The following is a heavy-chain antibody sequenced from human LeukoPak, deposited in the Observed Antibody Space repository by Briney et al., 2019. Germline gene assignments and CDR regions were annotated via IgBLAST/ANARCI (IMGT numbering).Heavy chain of an antibody. CDR3: ARGLATAQGEAAMPL. CDR1: GGSISSGSYY. J-gene: IGHJ4*02. D-gene: IGHD2-2*01. V-gene: IGHV4-31*02. CDR2: IYYSGSA. Sequence: SETLSLTCIVSGGSISSGSYYWTWIRQHPGKGLEWIVYIYYSGSAYYNPSLKSRVTISVDTSKNQFSLNLSSVTAADTAVYYCARGLATAQGEAAMPLWGQGTLVTVSS.